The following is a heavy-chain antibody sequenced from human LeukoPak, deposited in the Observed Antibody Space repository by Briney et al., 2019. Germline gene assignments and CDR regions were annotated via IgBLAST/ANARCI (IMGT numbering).Heavy chain of an antibody. CDR2: IYYSGST. Sequence: PSETLSLTCTVSGGSISSSSYYWGWIRQPPGKGLEWIGGIYYSGSTYYNPSLKSRVTISVDTSKNQFSLKLSSVTAADTAVYYCAREGEGGGYEFWSGYYTGADYMDVWGKGTTVTVSS. CDR3: AREGEGGGYEFWSGYYTGADYMDV. J-gene: IGHJ6*03. CDR1: GGSISSSSYY. D-gene: IGHD3-3*01. V-gene: IGHV4-39*07.